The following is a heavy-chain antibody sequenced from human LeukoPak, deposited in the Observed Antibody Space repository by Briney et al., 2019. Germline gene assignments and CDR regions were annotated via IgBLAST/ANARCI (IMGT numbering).Heavy chain of an antibody. V-gene: IGHV4-34*01. CDR2: INHSGST. Sequence: SETLSLTCAVYGGSFSGYYWSWIRQPPGKGPEWIGEINHSGSTNYNPSLKSRVTISVDTSKNQFSLKLSSVPAADTAVYYRARVELATISRRRYFDYWGQGTLVTVSS. CDR1: GGSFSGYY. D-gene: IGHD5-24*01. CDR3: ARVELATISRRRYFDY. J-gene: IGHJ4*02.